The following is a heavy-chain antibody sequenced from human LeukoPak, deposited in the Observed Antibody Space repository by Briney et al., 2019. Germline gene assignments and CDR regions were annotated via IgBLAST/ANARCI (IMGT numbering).Heavy chain of an antibody. CDR1: GDSVSSNSAA. CDR3: ARGLGLLWFGELRYYYYYMDV. D-gene: IGHD3-10*01. CDR2: TNYRSKWYN. Sequence: SQTLSLTCAISGDSVSSNSAAWNWIRQSPSRGLEWLGRTNYRSKWYNDYAVSVKSRITINPDTSKNQFSLQLNSVTPEDTAVYYCARGLGLLWFGELRYYYYYMDVWGKGTTVTVSS. V-gene: IGHV6-1*01. J-gene: IGHJ6*03.